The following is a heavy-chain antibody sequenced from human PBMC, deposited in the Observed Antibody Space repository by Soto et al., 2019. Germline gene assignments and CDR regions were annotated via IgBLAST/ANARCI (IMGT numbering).Heavy chain of an antibody. J-gene: IGHJ4*02. CDR2: SNWNGLGL. V-gene: IGHV3-9*01. CDR3: AKDDSSGFYGYFDH. D-gene: IGHD3-22*01. Sequence: EVYLVESGGGLVPPGGSLRLSCAASGFSFDKSAMHWVGQVPGRGLEWVAGSNWNGLGLAYADSVRGRFTISRDNSKNSLYLQLSSLNSEDTAFYFCAKDDSSGFYGYFDHWGPGALVTVSS. CDR1: GFSFDKSA.